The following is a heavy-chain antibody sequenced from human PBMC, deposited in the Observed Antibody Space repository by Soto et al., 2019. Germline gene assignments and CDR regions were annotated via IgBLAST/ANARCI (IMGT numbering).Heavy chain of an antibody. J-gene: IGHJ4*02. CDR3: AKVLGVVPAAQYYFDY. Sequence: GGSLRLSCAAAGGTFSSDAMSWIRQAPGKGLEWVSAISGSGGSTYYADSVKGRFTISRDNSKNTLYLQMNSLRAEDTAVYYCAKVLGVVPAAQYYFDYWGQGTLVTVSS. CDR2: ISGSGGST. D-gene: IGHD2-2*01. V-gene: IGHV3-23*01. CDR1: GGTFSSDA.